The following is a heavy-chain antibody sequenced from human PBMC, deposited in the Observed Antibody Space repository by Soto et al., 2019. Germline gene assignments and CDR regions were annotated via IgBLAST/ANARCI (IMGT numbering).Heavy chain of an antibody. V-gene: IGHV1-2*04. CDR2: INPNSGGT. CDR3: AREYSGYGIWYYYGMDV. CDR1: GYTFTSYG. D-gene: IGHD5-12*01. Sequence: EASVKVSCKASGYTFTSYGISWVRQAPGQGLEWMGWINPNSGGTNYAQKFQGWVTMTRDTSISTAYMELSRLRSDDTAVYYCAREYSGYGIWYYYGMDVWGQGTTVTVSS. J-gene: IGHJ6*02.